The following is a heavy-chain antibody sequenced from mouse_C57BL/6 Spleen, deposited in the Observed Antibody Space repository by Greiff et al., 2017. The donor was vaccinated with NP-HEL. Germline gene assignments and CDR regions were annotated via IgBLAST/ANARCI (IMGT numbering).Heavy chain of an antibody. J-gene: IGHJ4*01. CDR3: ARMGYSNYYYAMDY. D-gene: IGHD2-5*01. CDR1: GFSLTSYG. Sequence: VQLQESGPGLVQPSQSLSITCTVSGFSLTSYGVHWVRQSPGKGLEWLGVIWSGGSTDYNAAFISRLSISKDNSKSQVFFKMNSLQADDTAIYYCARMGYSNYYYAMDYWGQGTSVTVSS. V-gene: IGHV2-2*01. CDR2: IWSGGST.